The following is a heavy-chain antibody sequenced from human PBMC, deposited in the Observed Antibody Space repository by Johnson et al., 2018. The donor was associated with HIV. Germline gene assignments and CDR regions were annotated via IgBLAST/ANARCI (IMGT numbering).Heavy chain of an antibody. CDR3: AKGSIAARWGAFDI. J-gene: IGHJ3*02. D-gene: IGHD6-6*01. V-gene: IGHV3-7*01. CDR1: GFTFSDYY. CDR2: IKEDGSEK. Sequence: EVQLVESGGDLIKPGGSLRLSCAASGFTFSDYYMSWVRQAPGKGLEWVANIKEDGSEKYYVDSVKGRFTISRDNAKTSLYLQLNSLRAEDTALYYCAKGSIAARWGAFDIWGQGTMVTVSS.